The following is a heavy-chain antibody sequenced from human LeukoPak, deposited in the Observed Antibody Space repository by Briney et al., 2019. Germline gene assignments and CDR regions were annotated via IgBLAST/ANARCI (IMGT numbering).Heavy chain of an antibody. V-gene: IGHV1-2*02. CDR1: GYTFTGYY. D-gene: IGHD3-3*01. CDR3: ARVDYDFWSGYPDY. CDR2: INPNSGGT. J-gene: IGHJ4*02. Sequence: ASVKVSCKASGYTFTGYYMHWVRQAPGQGLEWMGWINPNSGGTNYAQKFQGRVTMTRDTSISTAYMELSRLRSDDTAVYYCARVDYDFWSGYPDYWGQETLVTVSS.